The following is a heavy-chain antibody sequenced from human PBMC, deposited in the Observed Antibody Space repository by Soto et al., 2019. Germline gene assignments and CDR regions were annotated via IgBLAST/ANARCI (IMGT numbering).Heavy chain of an antibody. J-gene: IGHJ4*02. CDR1: GYTFTSSG. Sequence: ASVKVSCKASGYTFTSSGISWVRQAPGQGLEWMGWINPNSGVTKYGQKFQGWVTLTRDTSISTAYMELSRLTSDDTAIYYCARDLSGVAAAGTLSYYFDYWGQGTPVTVSS. D-gene: IGHD6-13*01. CDR3: ARDLSGVAAAGTLSYYFDY. V-gene: IGHV1-2*04. CDR2: INPNSGVT.